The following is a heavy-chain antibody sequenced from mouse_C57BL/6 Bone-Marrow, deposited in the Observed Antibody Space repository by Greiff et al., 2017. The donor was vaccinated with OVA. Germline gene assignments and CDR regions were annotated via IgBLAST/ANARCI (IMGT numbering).Heavy chain of an antibody. CDR2: IYPRSGNT. CDR3: ARYTTVVDWFAY. V-gene: IGHV1-81*01. J-gene: IGHJ3*01. Sequence: VQLQQSGAELARPGASVKLSCKASGYTFTSYGLSWVKQRTGQGLEWIGEIYPRSGNTYYNEKFKGKATLTADKSSSTAYMELRSLTSEDSAVYFCARYTTVVDWFAYWGQGTLVTVSA. CDR1: GYTFTSYG. D-gene: IGHD1-1*01.